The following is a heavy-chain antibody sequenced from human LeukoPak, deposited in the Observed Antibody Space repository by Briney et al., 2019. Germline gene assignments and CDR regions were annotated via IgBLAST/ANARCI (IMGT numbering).Heavy chain of an antibody. Sequence: PSETLSLTCTVSGGSISSYYWSWIRQPAGKGLEWIGRIYTSGSTNYNPSLKSRVTMSVDTSKNQFSLKLSSVTAADTAVYYCASSTPDYYDSSALDYWGRGTLVTVSS. V-gene: IGHV4-4*07. CDR1: GGSISSYY. CDR3: ASSTPDYYDSSALDY. D-gene: IGHD3-22*01. CDR2: IYTSGST. J-gene: IGHJ4*02.